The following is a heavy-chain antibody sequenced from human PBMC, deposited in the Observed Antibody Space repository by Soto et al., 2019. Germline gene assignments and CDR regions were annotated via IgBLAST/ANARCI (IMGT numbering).Heavy chain of an antibody. V-gene: IGHV4-31*11. CDR2: IYSRGNT. Sequence: SETLSLTCAVFGGSVNSGNYYWSWIRQHPGKGLEWIGYIYSRGNTYFNPSLKSRVTISLDTSDNQFSLTLSSVTAADTAVYYCARCTYYFYMDVWGKGTTVTVSS. CDR3: ARCTYYFYMDV. CDR1: GGSVNSGNYY. D-gene: IGHD2-8*01. J-gene: IGHJ6*03.